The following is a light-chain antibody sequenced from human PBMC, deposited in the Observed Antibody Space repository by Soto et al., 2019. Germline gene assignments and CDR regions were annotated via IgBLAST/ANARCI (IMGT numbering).Light chain of an antibody. CDR3: QQYGSSPLT. V-gene: IGKV3-20*01. J-gene: IGKJ4*01. Sequence: EIVLTQSPGTLSLSPGERATFSCRASQSVRNNNLAWYQQKPGQAPRFLIYGASSRATGIPDRFSGSGSGTDFTLTISRLEPEDFAVYYCQQYGSSPLTFGGGTKVEIK. CDR2: GAS. CDR1: QSVRNNN.